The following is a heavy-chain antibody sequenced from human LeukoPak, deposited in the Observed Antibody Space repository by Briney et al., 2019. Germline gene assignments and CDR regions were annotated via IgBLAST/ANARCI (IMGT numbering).Heavy chain of an antibody. Sequence: SVKVSCKASGGTFSNYGISWVRRAPGQGLEWMGGIIPIFGTANYAQKFQGRVTITADESTSTASMELSTLRSEDTAVYYCARFDPGVSPGDYWGQGTQVTVSS. CDR1: GGTFSNYG. D-gene: IGHD3-10*01. J-gene: IGHJ4*02. V-gene: IGHV1-69*13. CDR3: ARFDPGVSPGDY. CDR2: IIPIFGTA.